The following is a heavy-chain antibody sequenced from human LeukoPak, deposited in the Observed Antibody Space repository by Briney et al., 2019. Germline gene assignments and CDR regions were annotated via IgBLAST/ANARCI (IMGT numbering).Heavy chain of an antibody. CDR1: GFTFSSYT. J-gene: IGHJ6*03. Sequence: GGSLRLSCAASGFTFSSYTMNWVRQAPGKGLEWVSSISSSSSYIYYADSVKGRFTISRDNAKNSLYLQMNSLRDEDTAVYYCARELGPYFGSGTYAYHYYYMDVWGKGTTVTVSS. CDR3: ARELGPYFGSGTYAYHYYYMDV. D-gene: IGHD3-10*01. CDR2: ISSSSSYI. V-gene: IGHV3-21*01.